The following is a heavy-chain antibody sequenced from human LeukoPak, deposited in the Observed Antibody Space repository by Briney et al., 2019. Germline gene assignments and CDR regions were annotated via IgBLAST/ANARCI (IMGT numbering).Heavy chain of an antibody. J-gene: IGHJ3*02. Sequence: QAGGSLRLSCAASGFTFSSYWMHWVRQAPGKGLVWVSRINSDGSSTSYADSVKGRFTISRDNAKNTLYLQMNSLRAEDTAVHYCAWRDYSLDAFDIWGQGTMVTVSS. V-gene: IGHV3-74*01. D-gene: IGHD2-15*01. CDR2: INSDGSST. CDR3: AWRDYSLDAFDI. CDR1: GFTFSSYW.